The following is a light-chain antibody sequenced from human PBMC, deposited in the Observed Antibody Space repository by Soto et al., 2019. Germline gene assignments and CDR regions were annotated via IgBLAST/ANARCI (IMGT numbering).Light chain of an antibody. CDR1: QGISSV. J-gene: IGKJ4*01. Sequence: IQLNQSPSSLSASVGDRETIPCRASQGISSVLAWYQQKPGGAPNLLISDASSLESGVPSRFSGSGSGTEFTLTISSLQPDDFATYHCQQYSDYLITFGGGTKVDIK. V-gene: IGKV1D-13*01. CDR3: QQYSDYLIT. CDR2: DAS.